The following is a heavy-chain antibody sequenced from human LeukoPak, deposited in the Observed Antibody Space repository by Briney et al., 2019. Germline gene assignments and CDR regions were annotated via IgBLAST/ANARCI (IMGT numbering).Heavy chain of an antibody. CDR3: AKGTNYGDYVDFQH. J-gene: IGHJ1*01. CDR1: GFTFSSYA. D-gene: IGHD4-17*01. CDR2: ISADAVDT. V-gene: IGHV3-23*01. Sequence: GGSLRLSCAASGFTFSSYAMSWVRQAPAKGLEWVSAISADAVDTFYAPSVKGRFTISRDNSKNTLYLQMNSLRAEDTAVYYCAKGTNYGDYVDFQHWGQGTLVTVSS.